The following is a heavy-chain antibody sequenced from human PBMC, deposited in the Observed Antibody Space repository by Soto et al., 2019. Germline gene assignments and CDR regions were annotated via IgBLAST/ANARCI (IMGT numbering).Heavy chain of an antibody. CDR2: IKPDGSEK. Sequence: GGSLRLSCAASGFTFSTYWMAWVRQAPGKGLEWAANIKPDGSEKYYVDSVKGRFTISRDNAKNSLYLQMNSLRAEDTAFYYCATLSGSVAFDIWGQGTMVTVSS. V-gene: IGHV3-7*01. CDR1: GFTFSTYW. J-gene: IGHJ3*02. CDR3: ATLSGSVAFDI. D-gene: IGHD3-10*01.